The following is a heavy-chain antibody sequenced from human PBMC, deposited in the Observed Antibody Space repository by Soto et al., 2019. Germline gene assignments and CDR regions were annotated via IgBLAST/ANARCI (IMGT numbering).Heavy chain of an antibody. V-gene: IGHV1-2*02. CDR1: GYNFTGYY. CDR3: ASDRYWNDDWFDP. CDR2: INPNSGGT. D-gene: IGHD1-1*01. J-gene: IGHJ5*02. Sequence: QVQLVQSGAEVKKPGASVKVSCKASGYNFTGYYMHWVRQAPGQGLEWMGWINPNSGGTNYAQKFQRRGTVTRDTSISTDYMELSRLRSDVTAVDYCASDRYWNDDWFDPWGQGTLVTVSS.